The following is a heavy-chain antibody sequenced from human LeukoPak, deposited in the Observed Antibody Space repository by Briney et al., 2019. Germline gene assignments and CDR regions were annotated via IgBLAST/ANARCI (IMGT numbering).Heavy chain of an antibody. CDR2: INHSGST. CDR1: GGSFSGYY. D-gene: IGHD3-10*01. J-gene: IGHJ4*02. CDR3: ARGPQGWFGEFPIDY. V-gene: IGHV4-34*01. Sequence: SETLSLTCAGYGGSFSGYYWSWIRQPPGKGLEWIGEINHSGSTNYNPSLKSRVTISVDTSKNQFSLKLSSVTAADTAVYYCARGPQGWFGEFPIDYWGQGTLVTVSS.